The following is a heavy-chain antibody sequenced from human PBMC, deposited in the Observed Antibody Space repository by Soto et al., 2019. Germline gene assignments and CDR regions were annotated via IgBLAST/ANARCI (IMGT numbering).Heavy chain of an antibody. V-gene: IGHV3-23*01. CDR2: ISGSGGST. CDR3: AKSYYDSSGYYYPDAFDI. CDR1: GFTFSSYA. J-gene: IGHJ3*02. D-gene: IGHD3-22*01. Sequence: GGSLRLSCAASGFTFSSYAMSWVRQAPGKGLEWVSAISGSGGSTYYADSVKGRFTISRDNSKNTLYLQMNSLRAEDTAVYYCAKSYYDSSGYYYPDAFDIWGQGTMVTVSS.